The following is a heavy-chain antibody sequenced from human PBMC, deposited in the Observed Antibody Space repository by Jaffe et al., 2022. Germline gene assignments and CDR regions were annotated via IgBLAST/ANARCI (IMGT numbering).Heavy chain of an antibody. Sequence: QVQLQESGPGLVKPSQTLSLTCTVSGGSISSGSYYWSWIRQPAGKGLEWIGRIYTSGSTNYNPSLKSRVTISVDTSKNQFSLKLSSVTAADTAVYYCARYFDWDDAFDIWGQGTMVTVSS. CDR3: ARYFDWDDAFDI. CDR2: IYTSGST. V-gene: IGHV4-61*02. J-gene: IGHJ3*02. CDR1: GGSISSGSYY. D-gene: IGHD3-9*01.